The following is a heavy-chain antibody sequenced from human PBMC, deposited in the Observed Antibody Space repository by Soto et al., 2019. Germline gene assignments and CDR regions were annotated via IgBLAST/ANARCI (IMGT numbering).Heavy chain of an antibody. CDR1: GDSISSADYY. CDR2: IFYSGTT. D-gene: IGHD1-1*01. J-gene: IGHJ6*02. Sequence: ASETLSLTCTVSGDSISSADYYWSWIRQTPGKGLEWIGHIFYSGTTYYNPSLKSRLTISVDTSKNHFSLRLTSVTAADTAVYYCARDLWVEPELYYYGMDVWVPETLLVTVSS. V-gene: IGHV4-30-4*01. CDR3: ARDLWVEPELYYYGMDV.